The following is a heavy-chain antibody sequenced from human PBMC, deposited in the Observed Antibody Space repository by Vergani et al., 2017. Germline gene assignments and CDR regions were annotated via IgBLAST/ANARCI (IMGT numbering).Heavy chain of an antibody. CDR3: ARDADYYGSGSYLVYYYYYGMDV. Sequence: QVQLVQSGAEVKKPGASVKVSCKASGYTFTGYYMHWVRQAPGQGLEWMGWINPNSGGTNYAQKFQGRVTMTRDTSISTAYMELSRLRSDDTAVYYCARDADYYGSGSYLVYYYYYGMDVWGQGTTVTVSS. D-gene: IGHD3-10*01. J-gene: IGHJ6*02. CDR2: INPNSGGT. CDR1: GYTFTGYY. V-gene: IGHV1-2*02.